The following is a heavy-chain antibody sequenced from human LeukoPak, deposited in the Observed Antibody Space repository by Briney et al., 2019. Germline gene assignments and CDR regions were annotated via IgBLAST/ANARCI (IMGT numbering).Heavy chain of an antibody. CDR1: GGTFSSYT. CDR2: IIPIFGTA. Sequence: SVKVSCEASGGTFSSYTISWVRQAPGQGLEWMGGIIPIFGTANYAQKFQGRVTITTDESTSTAYTELSSLRSEDTAVYYCARVASNYYDNRFGYWGQGTLVTVSS. J-gene: IGHJ4*02. D-gene: IGHD3-22*01. V-gene: IGHV1-69*05. CDR3: ARVASNYYDNRFGY.